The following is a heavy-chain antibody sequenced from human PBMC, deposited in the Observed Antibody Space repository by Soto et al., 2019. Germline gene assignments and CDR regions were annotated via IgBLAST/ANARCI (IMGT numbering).Heavy chain of an antibody. CDR2: IYYSKST. J-gene: IGHJ6*02. CDR1: GGSISSSGYY. V-gene: IGHV4-39*01. CDR3: ARPGYDCSGGSGYSHHRYYYGVDV. D-gene: IGHD2-15*01. Sequence: PSETLSLTCTVSGGSISSSGYYGGWIRQRPGKGLEWIEIIYYSKSTYYNPSLKSRVTISVDTSKNQFSLKLSSVTAADTAVYYCARPGYDCSGGSGYSHHRYYYGVDVWAQVTTVTVSS.